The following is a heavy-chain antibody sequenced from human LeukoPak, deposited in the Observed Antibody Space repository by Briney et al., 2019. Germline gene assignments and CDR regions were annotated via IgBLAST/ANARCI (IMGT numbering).Heavy chain of an antibody. CDR1: GNSINIYS. V-gene: IGHV4-59*12. CDR3: ATTDKNRYYINV. D-gene: IGHD2-21*01. CDR2: MYYSGTT. J-gene: IGHJ6*01. Sequence: SETLSLTCTVSGNSINIYSWNWIRQSPEKGLEWIAYMYYSGTTNYNPSLENRAAISLDLSRHQSSLRLSSMTAADTAVYFCATTDKNRYYINVWGPGTTVIVSS.